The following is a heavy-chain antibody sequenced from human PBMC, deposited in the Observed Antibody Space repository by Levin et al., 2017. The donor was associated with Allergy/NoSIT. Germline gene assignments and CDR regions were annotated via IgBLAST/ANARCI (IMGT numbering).Heavy chain of an antibody. D-gene: IGHD6-19*01. CDR2: IKEDGSAE. V-gene: IGHV3-7*01. J-gene: IGHJ4*02. CDR1: GFTFSGYR. Sequence: GGSLRLSCAASGFTFSGYRMSWVRQAPGKGLEWVANIKEDGSAEYYVYSVKGRFSISRDNAENSLYLQMNSLRAADTAIYYCTRVRGWDDYFDYWGQGILVTVSS. CDR3: TRVRGWDDYFDY.